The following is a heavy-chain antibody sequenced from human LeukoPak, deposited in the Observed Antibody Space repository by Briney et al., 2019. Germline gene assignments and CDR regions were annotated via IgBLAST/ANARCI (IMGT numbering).Heavy chain of an antibody. Sequence: GASVKVSCKASGYTFTSYAISWVRQAPGQGLEWMGWISADNGNTDYAQRFQDRVTMTTDTSTNTAYMELRSLRFDDTAVYYCARAYYYDSSGFDDAFDIWGQGTMVTVSS. D-gene: IGHD3-22*01. V-gene: IGHV1-18*01. CDR2: ISADNGNT. CDR1: GYTFTSYA. CDR3: ARAYYYDSSGFDDAFDI. J-gene: IGHJ3*02.